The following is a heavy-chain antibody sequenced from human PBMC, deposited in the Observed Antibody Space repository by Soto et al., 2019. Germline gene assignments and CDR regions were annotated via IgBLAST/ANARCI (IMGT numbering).Heavy chain of an antibody. V-gene: IGHV3-48*01. D-gene: IGHD3-10*01. Sequence: EVQLVESGGGLVQPGGSMRLSCAASGFTFSSYSMNWVRQAPGKGLEWVSYISSSSSTIYYADSVKGRFTISRDNAKNALYFKMISLRPEDTAVYYCARVGHTMFRGDIAWDYCGQGTLVTVSS. CDR2: ISSSSSTI. CDR3: ARVGHTMFRGDIAWDY. J-gene: IGHJ4*02. CDR1: GFTFSSYS.